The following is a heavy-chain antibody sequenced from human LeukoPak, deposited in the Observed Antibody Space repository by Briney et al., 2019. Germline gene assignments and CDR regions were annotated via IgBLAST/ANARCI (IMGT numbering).Heavy chain of an antibody. D-gene: IGHD6-19*01. CDR1: GYTFTGYY. CDR2: INPNSGGT. J-gene: IGHJ4*02. CDR3: ARRIAVAGHFDY. Sequence: ASVKVSCKASGYTFTGYYMHWVRQAPGQGLEWMGWINPNSGGTNYAQKLQGRVTMTTDTSTSTAYMELRSLRSDDTAVYYCARRIAVAGHFDYWGQGTLVTVSS. V-gene: IGHV1-2*02.